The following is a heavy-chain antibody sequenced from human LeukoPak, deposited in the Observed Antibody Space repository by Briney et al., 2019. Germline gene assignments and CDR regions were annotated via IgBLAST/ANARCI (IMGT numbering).Heavy chain of an antibody. D-gene: IGHD3-22*01. Sequence: ASVKVSCKASGYTFTRNTINWVRQAPGQGLEWMGWVNTNTGNPTYAQGFTGRFVFSSDTSVSTAYLQIGSLKAEDTAVYYCVTNFDSSGYFGYWGQETLVTVSS. J-gene: IGHJ4*02. CDR2: VNTNTGNP. CDR3: VTNFDSSGYFGY. V-gene: IGHV7-4-1*01. CDR1: GYTFTRNT.